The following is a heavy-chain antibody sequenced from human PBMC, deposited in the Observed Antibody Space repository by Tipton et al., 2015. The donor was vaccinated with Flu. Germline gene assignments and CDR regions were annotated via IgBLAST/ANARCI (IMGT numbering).Heavy chain of an antibody. Sequence: SLRLSCAASGFTFSSYWMSWVRQAPGKGLEWVANIKQDGSEKYYVDSVKGRFTISRDNAKNSLYLQMNSLRAEDTAVYYCAREVVVPAARFDPWGQGTLVTVSS. CDR1: GFTFSSYW. D-gene: IGHD2-2*01. V-gene: IGHV3-7*03. CDR2: IKQDGSEK. CDR3: AREVVVPAARFDP. J-gene: IGHJ5*02.